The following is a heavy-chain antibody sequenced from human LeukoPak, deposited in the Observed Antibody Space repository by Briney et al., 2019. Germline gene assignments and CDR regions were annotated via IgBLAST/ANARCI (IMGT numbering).Heavy chain of an antibody. D-gene: IGHD3-3*01. CDR1: GYSFTTYW. V-gene: IGHV5-51*01. CDR2: IYPGDSDT. Sequence: GESLKISCRGSGYSFTTYWIGWVRQMAGKGLEWMGIIYPGDSDTRYSPSFQGQVTISADKSISTAYLQWSSLKASDTAMYYCARHSIFGVVTNNWFDPWGQGTLVTVSS. CDR3: ARHSIFGVVTNNWFDP. J-gene: IGHJ5*02.